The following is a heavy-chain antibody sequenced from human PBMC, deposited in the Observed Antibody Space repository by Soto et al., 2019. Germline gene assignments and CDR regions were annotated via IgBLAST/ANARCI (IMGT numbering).Heavy chain of an antibody. J-gene: IGHJ6*02. Sequence: GGSLRLSCAASGFTFSSYAMHWVRQAPGKGQEWVAVISYDGSNKYYADSVKGRFTISRDNSKNTLYLQMNSLRAEDTAVYYCARGGWDDFWSGYYIGTAGYGMDVWGQGTTVTVSS. CDR2: ISYDGSNK. D-gene: IGHD3-3*01. CDR1: GFTFSSYA. CDR3: ARGGWDDFWSGYYIGTAGYGMDV. V-gene: IGHV3-30-3*01.